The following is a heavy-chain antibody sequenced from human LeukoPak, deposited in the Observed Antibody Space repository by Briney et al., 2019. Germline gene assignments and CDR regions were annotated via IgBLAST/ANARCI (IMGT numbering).Heavy chain of an antibody. CDR2: IKKDGSEK. Sequence: PGGSLRLSCAASGFAFSSYWMSWVRQAPGKGLEWVANIKKDGSEKYYVDSVKGRFTISRDNAKTSLYLQMNSLGAEDTAVYYCARDLGGYSYGSHFDYWGQGTLVTVSS. CDR1: GFAFSSYW. CDR3: ARDLGGYSYGSHFDY. J-gene: IGHJ4*02. D-gene: IGHD5-18*01. V-gene: IGHV3-7*01.